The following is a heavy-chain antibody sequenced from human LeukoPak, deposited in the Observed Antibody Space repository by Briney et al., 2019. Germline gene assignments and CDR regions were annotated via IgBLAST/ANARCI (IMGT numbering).Heavy chain of an antibody. J-gene: IGHJ4*02. CDR2: IYSTGNT. CDR3: ARGIADPYSFDS. CDR1: GGSINFYY. Sequence: PSETLSLTCTVSGGSINFYYWSWIRQPPGKGLEWIGRIYSTGNTNYSPSLKSPVTMSVDKSKNQFSLNLSSVTAADTAVYYCARGIADPYSFDSWGQGTLVTVSS. D-gene: IGHD6-13*01. V-gene: IGHV4-4*07.